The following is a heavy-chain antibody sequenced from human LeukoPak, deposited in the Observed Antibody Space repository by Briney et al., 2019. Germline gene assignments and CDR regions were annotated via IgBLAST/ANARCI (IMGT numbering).Heavy chain of an antibody. Sequence: VESLKISCKGSGYSFTNYWIGWVRQMPGKGLEWMGIIYPGESDTRYSPPFQGQVTISVDKSISTAYLQWSSLKASDTAMYYCARQGYSTWYGVDYWGQGTLVTVSS. CDR1: GYSFTNYW. CDR3: ARQGYSTWYGVDY. V-gene: IGHV5-51*01. D-gene: IGHD6-13*01. J-gene: IGHJ4*02. CDR2: IYPGESDT.